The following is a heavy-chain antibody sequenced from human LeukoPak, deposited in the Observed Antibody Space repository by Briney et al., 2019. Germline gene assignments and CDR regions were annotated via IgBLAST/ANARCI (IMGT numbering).Heavy chain of an antibody. V-gene: IGHV3-7*01. J-gene: IGHJ4*02. D-gene: IGHD6-13*01. CDR3: ARDSEYSSSWYFFDY. CDR1: GFTFSSYW. CDR2: IKQDGSEK. Sequence: GGSLRLSCAASGFTFSSYWMSWVRQAPGKGLEWVANIKQDGSEKYYVDSVKGRFTICRDNAKNSLYLQMNSLRAEDTAVYYCARDSEYSSSWYFFDYWGQGTLVTVSS.